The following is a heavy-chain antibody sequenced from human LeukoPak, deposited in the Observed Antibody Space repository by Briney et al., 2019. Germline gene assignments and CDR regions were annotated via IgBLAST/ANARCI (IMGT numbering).Heavy chain of an antibody. V-gene: IGHV3-9*03. J-gene: IGHJ4*02. Sequence: ALRLSCAASGFTFDDYAMHWVRQAPGKGLEGVSGISWNSGSIGYADSVKGRFTISRDNAKNSLYLQMNSLRAEDMALYYCAKVGSRGDYLDYWGQGTLVTVSS. CDR3: AKVGSRGDYLDY. D-gene: IGHD3-16*01. CDR2: ISWNSGSI. CDR1: GFTFDDYA.